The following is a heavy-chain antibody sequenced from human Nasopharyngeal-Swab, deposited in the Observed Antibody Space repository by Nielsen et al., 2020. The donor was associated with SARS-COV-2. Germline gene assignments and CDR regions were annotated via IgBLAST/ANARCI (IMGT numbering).Heavy chain of an antibody. CDR3: ASPLPLDY. J-gene: IGHJ4*02. Sequence: GESLKISCAASGFTFSSYEMNWVRQAPGKGLEWISYISCSGSTIYYADSVKGRFTISRDDAKNSLFLQMNSLRAEDTAVYYCASPLPLDYWGQGTLVTVSS. CDR2: ISCSGSTI. V-gene: IGHV3-48*03. CDR1: GFTFSSYE.